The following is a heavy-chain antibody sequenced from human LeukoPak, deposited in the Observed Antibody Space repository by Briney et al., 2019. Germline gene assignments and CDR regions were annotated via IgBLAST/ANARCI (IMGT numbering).Heavy chain of an antibody. V-gene: IGHV3-13*01. CDR1: GFTFSSYD. D-gene: IGHD5-12*01. J-gene: IGHJ4*02. Sequence: GGSLRLSCAASGFTFSSYDMHWVRQATGKGLEWVSAIGTAGDTYYPGSVKGRFTISRENAKNSLYLQMNSLRAGDTAIYYCARGPPTSRSGAHFDYWGQGSLVTVSP. CDR2: IGTAGDT. CDR3: ARGPPTSRSGAHFDY.